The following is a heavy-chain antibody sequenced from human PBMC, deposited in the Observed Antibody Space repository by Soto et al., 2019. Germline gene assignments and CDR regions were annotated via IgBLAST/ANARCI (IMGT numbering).Heavy chain of an antibody. V-gene: IGHV1-46*01. CDR3: VRRSAAMASPFDC. Sequence: QVQLVQSGAEVKKPGASVKVSCKASVYTFTSYYMHWVRQAPGQGLEWMGIINPSGGSTNYAQKFQGRVTMTSDTSTSTVYMELSSLRSEDTAVYYCVRRSAAMASPFDCWGQGTLVTVSS. D-gene: IGHD5-18*01. CDR2: INPSGGST. J-gene: IGHJ4*02. CDR1: VYTFTSYY.